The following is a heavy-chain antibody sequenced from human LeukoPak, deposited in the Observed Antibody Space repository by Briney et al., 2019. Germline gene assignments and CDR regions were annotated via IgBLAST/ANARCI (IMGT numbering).Heavy chain of an antibody. J-gene: IGHJ2*01. Sequence: SETLSLTCTVSGGSISSYYWSWIRQPPGKGLEWIGYIYYSGSTNYNPSLKSRVTISVDTSKNLFSLKLSSVTAADTAVYYCARGYSSGWYGENFDLWGRGTLVTVSS. V-gene: IGHV4-59*01. CDR3: ARGYSSGWYGENFDL. D-gene: IGHD6-19*01. CDR2: IYYSGST. CDR1: GGSISSYY.